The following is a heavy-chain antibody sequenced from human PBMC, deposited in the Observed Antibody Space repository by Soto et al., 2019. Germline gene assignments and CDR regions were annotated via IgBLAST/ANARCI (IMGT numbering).Heavy chain of an antibody. Sequence: GGSLRLSCAASGFTFSSYAMSWVRQAPGKGLEWVSAISGSGGSTYYADSVKGRFTISRDNSKNTLYLQMNSLRAEDTAVYYCAKDLSSGWYWWYFDLWGRGTLVTVSS. CDR2: ISGSGGST. CDR1: GFTFSSYA. D-gene: IGHD6-19*01. V-gene: IGHV3-23*01. CDR3: AKDLSSGWYWWYFDL. J-gene: IGHJ2*01.